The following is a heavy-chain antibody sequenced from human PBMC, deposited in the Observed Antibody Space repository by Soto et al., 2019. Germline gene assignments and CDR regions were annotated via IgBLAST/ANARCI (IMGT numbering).Heavy chain of an antibody. D-gene: IGHD4-17*01. CDR1: GFTFSDYY. J-gene: IGHJ6*02. V-gene: IGHV3-11*04. CDR2: ISGNGEVI. CDR3: ARDRGDYGDPTWVYYGMDV. Sequence: PGGSLRLSCAASGFTFSDYYIHWIRRAPGKGLEWISYISGNGEVIQYAASARGRFTISRDNSKNTLYLQMNSLRAEDTAVYYCARDRGDYGDPTWVYYGMDVWGQGTTVTVSS.